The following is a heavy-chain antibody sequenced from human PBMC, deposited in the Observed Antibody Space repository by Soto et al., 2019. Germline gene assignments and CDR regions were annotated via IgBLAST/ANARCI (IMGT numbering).Heavy chain of an antibody. Sequence: EVQLVESGGGVVRPGGSLRLSCAASGFTFDDYGMSWVRQAPGKGLEWVSGINWNGGSIGYADSVKGRFTISRDNAKNSLYLQMNSLRAEDTALYHCARTYSSGIGGANDYWGQGTLVTVSS. CDR3: ARTYSSGIGGANDY. D-gene: IGHD6-19*01. CDR1: GFTFDDYG. J-gene: IGHJ4*02. V-gene: IGHV3-20*01. CDR2: INWNGGSI.